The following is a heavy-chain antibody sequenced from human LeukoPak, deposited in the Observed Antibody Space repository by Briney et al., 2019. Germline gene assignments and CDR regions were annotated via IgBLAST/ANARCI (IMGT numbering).Heavy chain of an antibody. D-gene: IGHD1-7*01. Sequence: GGSLRLSCAASGFTFSNAWMSWVRQAPGKGLEWVGRIKSKTDGGTTDYAAPVKGRFTISRDDSKNTLYLQMNSLKTEDTAVYYCTTDPTTTLVFPRLYYFDYWGQGTLVTVSS. V-gene: IGHV3-15*01. CDR1: GFTFSNAW. CDR2: IKSKTDGGTT. J-gene: IGHJ4*02. CDR3: TTDPTTTLVFPRLYYFDY.